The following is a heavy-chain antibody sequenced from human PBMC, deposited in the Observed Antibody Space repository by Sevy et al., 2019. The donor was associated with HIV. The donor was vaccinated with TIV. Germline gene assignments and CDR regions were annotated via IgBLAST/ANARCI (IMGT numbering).Heavy chain of an antibody. CDR3: ARDYPVGTKSDSSGYYYPPYYYYYGMDV. Sequence: GGSLRLSCAASGFTFSSYSMNWVRQAPGKGLEWVSSISSSSRYIYYADSVKGRFTISRDNAKNSLYLQMKSLRAEDMAVYYCARDYPVGTKSDSSGYYYPPYYYYYGMDVWGQGTTVTVSS. CDR1: GFTFSSYS. CDR2: ISSSSRYI. D-gene: IGHD3-22*01. J-gene: IGHJ6*02. V-gene: IGHV3-21*01.